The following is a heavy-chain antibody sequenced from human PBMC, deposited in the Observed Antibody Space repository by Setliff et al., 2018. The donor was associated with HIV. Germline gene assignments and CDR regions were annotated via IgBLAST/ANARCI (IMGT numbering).Heavy chain of an antibody. D-gene: IGHD6-13*01. V-gene: IGHV4-39*07. J-gene: IGHJ6*03. CDR3: ARTLAAAGPGYYYSYYMDV. CDR1: GDSISSYY. CDR2: IHYSEST. Sequence: SETLSLTCTVSGDSISSYYWGWIRQPPGKGLEWIGSIHYSESTSYNPSLKSRVTISVDTSKNQFSLKLNSVTAADTAVYYCARTLAAAGPGYYYSYYMDVWGKGTTVTVSS.